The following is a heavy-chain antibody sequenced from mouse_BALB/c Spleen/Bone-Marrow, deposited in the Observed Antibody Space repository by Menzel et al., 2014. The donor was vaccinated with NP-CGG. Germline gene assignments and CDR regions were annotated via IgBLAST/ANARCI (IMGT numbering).Heavy chain of an antibody. D-gene: IGHD1-1*01. V-gene: IGHV5-12-1*01. CDR1: GFAFSSYD. CDR2: ISSGGGST. CDR3: AREVLRDYFDY. J-gene: IGHJ2*01. Sequence: EVKVVESGGGLVKPGGSLKLSCAASGFAFSSYDMSWVRQTPEKRLEWVAYISSGGGSTYYPDTVKGRFTISRDNAKNTLYLQMSSLKSEVTAMYYCAREVLRDYFDYWGQGTTLTVSS.